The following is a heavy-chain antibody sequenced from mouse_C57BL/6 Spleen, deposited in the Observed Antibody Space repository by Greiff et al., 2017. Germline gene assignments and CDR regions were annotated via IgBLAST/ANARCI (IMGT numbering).Heavy chain of an antibody. V-gene: IGHV5-12*01. CDR2: ISNGGGST. Sequence: EVHLVESGGGLVQPGGSLKLSCAASGFTFSDYYMYWVRQTPEKRLEWVAYISNGGGSTYYPDTVKGRFTISRDNAKNTLYLQMSRLKSEDTAMXYCARQYGNYVYYYAMDYWGQGTSVTVSS. CDR3: ARQYGNYVYYYAMDY. J-gene: IGHJ4*01. D-gene: IGHD2-10*02. CDR1: GFTFSDYY.